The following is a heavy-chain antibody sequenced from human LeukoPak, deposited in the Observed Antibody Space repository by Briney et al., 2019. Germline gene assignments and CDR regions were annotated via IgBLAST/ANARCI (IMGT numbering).Heavy chain of an antibody. CDR1: GFTFSDYG. J-gene: IGHJ6*02. V-gene: IGHV3-30*18. CDR2: ISYDGSNK. Sequence: GGSPRLSCAASGFTFSDYGVHWVRQAPGKGLEWVAVISYDGSNKYYADSVKGRFTISRDTSKNTVYLQMNSLKAEDTAIYFCAKDVVWYTVYFGLDVWGQGTTVTVSS. CDR3: AKDVVWYTVYFGLDV. D-gene: IGHD2-2*01.